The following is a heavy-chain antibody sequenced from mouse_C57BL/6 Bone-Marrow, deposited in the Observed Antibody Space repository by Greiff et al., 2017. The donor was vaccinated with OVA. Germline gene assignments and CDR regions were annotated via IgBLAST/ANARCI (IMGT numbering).Heavy chain of an antibody. J-gene: IGHJ2*01. CDR3: TRWDSNYDY. V-gene: IGHV1-15*01. Sequence: ESGAELVRPGASVTLSCKASGYTFTDYEMHWVKQTPVHGLEWIGAIDPETGGTAYNQKFKGKAILTADKSSSTAYMELRSLTSEDSAVYYCTRWDSNYDYWGQGTTLTVSS. CDR1: GYTFTDYE. D-gene: IGHD2-5*01. CDR2: IDPETGGT.